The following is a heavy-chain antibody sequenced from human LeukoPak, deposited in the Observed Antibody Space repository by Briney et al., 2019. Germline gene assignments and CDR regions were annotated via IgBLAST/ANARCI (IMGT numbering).Heavy chain of an antibody. J-gene: IGHJ4*02. CDR1: GFTFSNFG. CDR3: AKDRGEWELLPYYFDH. D-gene: IGHD1-26*01. Sequence: GGSLRLSCAASGFTFSNFGMHWVRQTPGKGLEWVAFIRYDGSNEYFADSVKGRFTISRDNSKNTLYLQVNTPRAEDTAFYFCAKDRGEWELLPYYFDHWGQGTLVTVSS. CDR2: IRYDGSNE. V-gene: IGHV3-30*02.